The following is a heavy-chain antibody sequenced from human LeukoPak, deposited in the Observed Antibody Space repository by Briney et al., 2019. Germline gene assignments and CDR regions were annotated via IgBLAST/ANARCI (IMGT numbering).Heavy chain of an antibody. J-gene: IGHJ6*03. CDR1: GGSISSYY. Sequence: PSETLSLTCTASGGSISSYYWSWIRQPPGKGLEWIGYIYYSGSTNYNPSLKSRVTISVDTSKNQFSLKLSSVTAADTAVYYCARDRAIVATIRGTGDYYYYYMDVWGKGTTVTVSS. V-gene: IGHV4-59*01. CDR3: ARDRAIVATIRGTGDYYYYYMDV. D-gene: IGHD5-12*01. CDR2: IYYSGST.